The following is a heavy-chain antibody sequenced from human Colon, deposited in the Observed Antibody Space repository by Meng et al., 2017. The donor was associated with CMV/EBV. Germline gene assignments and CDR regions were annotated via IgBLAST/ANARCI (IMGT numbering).Heavy chain of an antibody. CDR3: ARARRDYSTSSNYYYYGLDF. J-gene: IGHJ6*02. D-gene: IGHD6-6*01. Sequence: GGSLRLSCAASGFTFNTYAMHWVRQAPGKGLEWVAVITYDGYNKYYADSVKCRFTISRDSSKTTMFLQVNSRRTEDTAVYYCARARRDYSTSSNYYYYGLDFWGQGTTVTVSS. CDR1: GFTFNTYA. V-gene: IGHV3-30-3*01. CDR2: ITYDGYNK.